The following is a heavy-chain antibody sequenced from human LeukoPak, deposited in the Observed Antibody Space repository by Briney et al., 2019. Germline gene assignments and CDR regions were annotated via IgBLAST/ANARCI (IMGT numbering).Heavy chain of an antibody. CDR1: GGSISSGGYS. Sequence: SETLSLTCAVSGGSISSGGYSWSWNRQPPGKGLEWIGYIYHSGSTYYNPSLKSRVTISVDRSKNQFSLKLSSVTAADTAVYYCARAKDIVVVPGGPHYSYGMDVWGQETTVTVSS. CDR2: IYHSGST. J-gene: IGHJ6*02. D-gene: IGHD2-2*01. CDR3: ARAKDIVVVPGGPHYSYGMDV. V-gene: IGHV4-30-2*01.